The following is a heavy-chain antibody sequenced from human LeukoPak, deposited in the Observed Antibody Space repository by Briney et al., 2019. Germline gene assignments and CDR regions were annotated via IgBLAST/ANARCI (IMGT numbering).Heavy chain of an antibody. CDR1: GFTVSSNY. V-gene: IGHV3-53*01. Sequence: GGSLRLSCAASGFTVSSNYISWVRQAPGKGLEWVSVIYSGGSTYYADSVKGRFTISRDNSKNTLYLQMNSLRAEDTAVYYCARGYYGDYALGYWGQGTLVTVSS. J-gene: IGHJ4*02. CDR2: IYSGGST. CDR3: ARGYYGDYALGY. D-gene: IGHD4-17*01.